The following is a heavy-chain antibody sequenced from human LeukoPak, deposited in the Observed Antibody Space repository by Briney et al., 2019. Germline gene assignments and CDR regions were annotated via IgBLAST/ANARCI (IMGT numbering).Heavy chain of an antibody. D-gene: IGHD3-3*01. Sequence: PGRSLRLSCQVSGFTFSSYGMNWVRQAPGKGLDWVASVAYDGSNENYAESVKGRFTISRDNSKNMLYLQMNSLRAEDTAAYFCARPSGSVTIFGVVDYFDYWGPGTLVTVSS. CDR1: GFTFSSYG. CDR2: VAYDGSNE. J-gene: IGHJ4*02. V-gene: IGHV3-30*04. CDR3: ARPSGSVTIFGVVDYFDY.